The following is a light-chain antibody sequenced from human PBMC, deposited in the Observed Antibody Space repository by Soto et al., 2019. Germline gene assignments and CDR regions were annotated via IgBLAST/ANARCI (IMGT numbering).Light chain of an antibody. Sequence: QSVLTQPPSVSGAPGQRVTISCTGSSSNIGAGYDVHWYQQLPGTAPKLLIYGNSNRPSGVPDRFSGSKSGTSASLAITGLQAEDEADYYCQSYDSSLSGXVFGGGTKLT. J-gene: IGLJ2*01. V-gene: IGLV1-40*01. CDR1: SSNIGAGYD. CDR2: GNS. CDR3: QSYDSSLSGXV.